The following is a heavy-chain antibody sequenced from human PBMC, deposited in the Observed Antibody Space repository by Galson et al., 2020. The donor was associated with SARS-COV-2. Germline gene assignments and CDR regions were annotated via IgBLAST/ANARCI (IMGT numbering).Heavy chain of an antibody. D-gene: IGHD6-13*01. CDR1: GFSLSPSAVD. J-gene: IGHJ4*02. CDR3: AQLNGRSWDEDYFDD. CDR2: IYCDDGK. V-gene: IGHV2-5*02. Sequence: SDPTLVKPTQTLTLTCTFSGFSLSPSAVDVGWIRQPPGKARECLAHIYCDDGKLYSPSLKSRLTITKDTSKNQVVLTITNMDPVDTATYYCAQLNGRSWDEDYFDDWGQGTLVTVSS.